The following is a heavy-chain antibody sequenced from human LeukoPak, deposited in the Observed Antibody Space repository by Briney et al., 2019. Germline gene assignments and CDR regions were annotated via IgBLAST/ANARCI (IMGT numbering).Heavy chain of an antibody. Sequence: SETLSLTCPVSGGSISSSTYYWGWIRQPPGKGLEWIGNIYYRGSTYYNPSLKSRVTISVDTSKNQFSLKLSSVTAADTAVYYCARGQFGESYYYYYYMDVWGKGTTVTISS. CDR1: GGSISSSTYY. CDR3: ARGQFGESYYYYYYMDV. D-gene: IGHD3-10*01. CDR2: IYYRGST. V-gene: IGHV4-39*07. J-gene: IGHJ6*03.